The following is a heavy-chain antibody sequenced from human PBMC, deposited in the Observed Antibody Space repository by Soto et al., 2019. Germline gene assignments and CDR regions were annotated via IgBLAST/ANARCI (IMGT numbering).Heavy chain of an antibody. CDR1: GYTFSEHG. CDR3: AKDRPRLTQQFNGVS. CDR2: ISAYTGVT. D-gene: IGHD2-8*01. Sequence: QIQLVQSGPEVKKPGASVRVSCKASGYTFSEHGFSWVRQGPGQGLEWLGWISAYTGVTDYAQKSQXXXTXXTDTSTSTAYMELRSLRSDDTAVSYCAKDRPRLTQQFNGVSWGQGTLVTVSS. V-gene: IGHV1-18*01. J-gene: IGHJ5*02.